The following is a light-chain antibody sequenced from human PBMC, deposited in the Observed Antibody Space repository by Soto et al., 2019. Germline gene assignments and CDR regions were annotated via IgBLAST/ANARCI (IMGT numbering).Light chain of an antibody. J-gene: IGKJ1*01. CDR3: QPSYNAPRT. CDR1: QSISNY. CDR2: AAS. V-gene: IGKV1-39*01. Sequence: DIQMTQSPYSLSASVGDRVTITCRASQSISNYLNWYQQNPGKAPRLLIHAASSLQSGVPSRFSSSVSGKDSTLTISILPPEDFAIYYRQPSYNAPRTFGPGTKVEIK.